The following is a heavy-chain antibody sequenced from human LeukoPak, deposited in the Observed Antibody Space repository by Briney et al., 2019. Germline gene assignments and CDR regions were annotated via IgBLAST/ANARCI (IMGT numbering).Heavy chain of an antibody. J-gene: IGHJ4*02. CDR1: GYTFTGYY. CDR2: INPDSGGT. Sequence: ASVKVSCKASGYTFTGYYMHWVRQAPGQGLEWMGWINPDSGGTNYAQKFQGWVTMTRDTSISTAYMELSRPRSDDTAVYYCAREGRGYSYGSADYWGQGTLVTVSS. V-gene: IGHV1-2*04. CDR3: AREGRGYSYGSADY. D-gene: IGHD5-18*01.